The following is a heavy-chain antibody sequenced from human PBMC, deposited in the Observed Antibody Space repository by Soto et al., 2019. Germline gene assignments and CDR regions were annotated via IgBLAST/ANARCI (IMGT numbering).Heavy chain of an antibody. CDR2: FDPEDGET. V-gene: IGHV1-24*01. Sequence: SSVKVSCKVSGYTLTELSMHWVRQAPGKGLEWMGGFDPEDGETIYAQKFQGRVTMTEDTSTDTAYMELSSLRSEDTAVSYCATPGYSYGRYSYGMDVWFQGTTLTVPS. CDR1: GYTLTELS. J-gene: IGHJ6*02. CDR3: ATPGYSYGRYSYGMDV. D-gene: IGHD5-18*01.